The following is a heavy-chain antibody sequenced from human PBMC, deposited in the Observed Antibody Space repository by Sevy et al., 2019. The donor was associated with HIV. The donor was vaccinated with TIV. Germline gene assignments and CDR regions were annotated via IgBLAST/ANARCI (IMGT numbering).Heavy chain of an antibody. CDR1: GFTFAKYS. Sequence: GGSLRLSCAASGFTFAKYSMSWVRQAPGKGLEWVSTFSFGCGRINYADSVKGRFTMSRDDSKNTLFLQMNSLRAEDTATYFCAGEGRTPPNDYWGQETLVTVSS. CDR3: AGEGRTPPNDY. D-gene: IGHD2-15*01. V-gene: IGHV3-23*01. J-gene: IGHJ4*02. CDR2: FSFGCGRI.